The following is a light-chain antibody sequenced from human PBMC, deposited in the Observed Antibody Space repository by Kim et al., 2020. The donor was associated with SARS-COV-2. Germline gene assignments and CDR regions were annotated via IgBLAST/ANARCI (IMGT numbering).Light chain of an antibody. CDR3: QQSHSTPLLT. CDR1: QSISSY. CDR2: AAS. J-gene: IGKJ4*01. Sequence: DIQMTQSQSSLAASVGDRVTIACQASQSISSYLNWYQQKPGKAPKLLIYAASTLQSGVPSRFSGSGSGTDFTLTITSLQPEDFATYYCQQSHSTPLLTFGGGTKVDIK. V-gene: IGKV1-39*01.